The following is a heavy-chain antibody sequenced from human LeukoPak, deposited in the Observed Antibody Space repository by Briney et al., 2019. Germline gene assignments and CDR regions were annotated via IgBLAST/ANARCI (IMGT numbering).Heavy chain of an antibody. D-gene: IGHD2-21*02. CDR2: FYYSGST. V-gene: IGHV4-39*07. J-gene: IGHJ2*01. CDR1: GDSISSTRYY. CDR3: AREPTVGTVTAGWYFDL. Sequence: SETLSLTCTVSGDSISSTRYYWGWIRQPPGKGLEWIGSFYYSGSTYYNPSLKSRVTISVNTSKTQFSLKLSSVTAADTAVYYCAREPTVGTVTAGWYFDLWGRGTLVTVSS.